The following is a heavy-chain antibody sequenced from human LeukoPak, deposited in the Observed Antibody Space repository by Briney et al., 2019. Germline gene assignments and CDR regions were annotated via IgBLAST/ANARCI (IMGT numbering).Heavy chain of an antibody. CDR2: IRSKAYGGTT. CDR3: TRGRDYDFWSGYYSEDAFDI. Sequence: PGRSLRLSCTASGFTFGDYAMSWFRQAPGKGLEWVGFIRSKAYGGTTEYAASVKGRFTISRDDSKSIAYLQMNSLKTEDTAVYNCTRGRDYDFWSGYYSEDAFDIWGQGTMVTVSS. J-gene: IGHJ3*02. V-gene: IGHV3-49*03. D-gene: IGHD3-3*01. CDR1: GFTFGDYA.